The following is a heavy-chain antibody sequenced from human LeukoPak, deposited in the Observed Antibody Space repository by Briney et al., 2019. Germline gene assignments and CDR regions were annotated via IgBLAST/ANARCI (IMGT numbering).Heavy chain of an antibody. J-gene: IGHJ4*02. D-gene: IGHD5-12*01. CDR1: GFTFSSYG. CDR2: VSDDGSNK. Sequence: GRSLRLSCAASGFTFSSYGMHWVRQAPGMGLEWMAVVSDDGSNKYYEDSVRGRFTISRDNSKNTLYLQMSSLRDEDTAVYYCAKPRLRGGYLFDYWGQGTLVTVSS. CDR3: AKPRLRGGYLFDY. V-gene: IGHV3-30*18.